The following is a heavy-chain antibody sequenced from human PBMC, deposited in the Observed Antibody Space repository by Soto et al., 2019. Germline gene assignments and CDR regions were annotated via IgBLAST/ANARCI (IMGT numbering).Heavy chain of an antibody. V-gene: IGHV3-53*01. Sequence: EVQLVESGGGLIQPGGSLTLTCAASGVTVNTNYMSWVRQSPGKGLEWVSLFESGGSIYYADSVKGRFIISRDNFKNTLSLQMNSLRVEDTAVYFCASTAVWKNAFEIWGQGTLVSVSS. D-gene: IGHD3-16*01. CDR2: FESGGSI. CDR3: ASTAVWKNAFEI. J-gene: IGHJ3*02. CDR1: GVTVNTNY.